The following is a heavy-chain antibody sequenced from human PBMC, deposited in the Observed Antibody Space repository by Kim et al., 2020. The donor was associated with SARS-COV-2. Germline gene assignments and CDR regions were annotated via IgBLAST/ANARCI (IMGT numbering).Heavy chain of an antibody. CDR3: AKEIGLAAAAADY. Sequence: YADSVKGRFTISRDNSKNTLYLQMNSLRAEDTAVYYCAKEIGLAAAAADYWGQGTLFTVSS. V-gene: IGHV3-30*02. J-gene: IGHJ4*02. D-gene: IGHD6-13*01.